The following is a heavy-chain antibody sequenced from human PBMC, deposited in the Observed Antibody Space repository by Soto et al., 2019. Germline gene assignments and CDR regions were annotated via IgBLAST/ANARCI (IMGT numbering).Heavy chain of an antibody. D-gene: IGHD1-26*01. Sequence: GGSLRLSCAASGFTFSDYPMHWFRQAPGKGLEWVAVISYDGRVKYYVDSVKGRFTISRDDSKNTLYLQMNSLRVDDTAVYYCARDFIVGAPDYFDYWGQGTLVTVSS. J-gene: IGHJ4*02. CDR2: ISYDGRVK. CDR3: ARDFIVGAPDYFDY. V-gene: IGHV3-30*04. CDR1: GFTFSDYP.